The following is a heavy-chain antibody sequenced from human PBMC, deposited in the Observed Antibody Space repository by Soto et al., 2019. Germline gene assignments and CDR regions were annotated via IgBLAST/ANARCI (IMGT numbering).Heavy chain of an antibody. CDR1: GFDFTNSW. Sequence: EVRLVESGGGLVQPGGSLRLSCAASGFDFTNSWMHWVRQAPGMGLVWVSHVNSDGSITTYADSVRGRFTISRDNAKNTVYLQMNSLRVEDTAVYYCTRDQRYSSAVWGQGALITVSS. V-gene: IGHV3-74*01. J-gene: IGHJ4*02. CDR2: VNSDGSIT. CDR3: TRDQRYSSAV. D-gene: IGHD5-12*01.